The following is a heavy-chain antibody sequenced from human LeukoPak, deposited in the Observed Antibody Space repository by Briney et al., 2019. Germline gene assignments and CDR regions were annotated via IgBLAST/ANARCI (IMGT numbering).Heavy chain of an antibody. J-gene: IGHJ4*02. Sequence: GGSLRLSCAASGLTFSNAWMSWVRQAPGKGLEWVGRIKSKTDGGTTDYAAPVKGRFTISRDDSKNTLYLQMNSLKTEDTAVYYCTTDGDLGYYFDYWGQGTLVTVSS. CDR2: IKSKTDGGTT. D-gene: IGHD7-27*01. CDR3: TTDGDLGYYFDY. V-gene: IGHV3-15*01. CDR1: GLTFSNAW.